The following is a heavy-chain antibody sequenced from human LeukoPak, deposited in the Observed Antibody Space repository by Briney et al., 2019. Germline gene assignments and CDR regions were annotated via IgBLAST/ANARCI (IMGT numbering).Heavy chain of an antibody. CDR1: GGSFSGYY. V-gene: IGHV4-34*01. CDR2: INHSGST. CDR3: ARGRYYYDSSGPSRGAFDI. Sequence: SETLSLTCAVYGGSFSGYYWSWIRQPPGKGLEWIGEINHSGSTNYNPSLKSRVTISVDTSKNQFSLKLSSVTAADTAVYYCARGRYYYDSSGPSRGAFDIWGQGTMVTVSS. J-gene: IGHJ3*02. D-gene: IGHD3-22*01.